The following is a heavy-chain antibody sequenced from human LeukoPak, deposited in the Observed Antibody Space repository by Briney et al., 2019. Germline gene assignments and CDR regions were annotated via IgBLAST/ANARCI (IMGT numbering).Heavy chain of an antibody. CDR2: IHYAGKT. CDR1: GGSISSGGYH. V-gene: IGHV4-39*07. D-gene: IGHD4-17*01. J-gene: IGHJ4*02. CDR3: ARGWAYGKAFDY. Sequence: SETLSLTCTVSGGSISSGGYHWGWIRQPPGKGLEWIGSIHYAGKTYYKPSLKSRVTISVDTSKNQFSLKLSSVTAADTAVYYCARGWAYGKAFDYWGQGTLVTVSS.